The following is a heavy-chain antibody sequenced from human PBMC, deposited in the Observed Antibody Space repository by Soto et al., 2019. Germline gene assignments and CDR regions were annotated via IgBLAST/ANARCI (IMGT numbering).Heavy chain of an antibody. D-gene: IGHD1-1*01. CDR2: ISVNVDTT. J-gene: IGHJ5*02. Sequence: TEGSLRLSCAASGFAFSSYPMIRVRQGPGKGLEWVPTISVNVDTTYHADSVKGRFRTSRDNSKTTLYLQLNSLRAEDTAKYYCDRLHIVVQLDPRGYVGAWGQGPRVAVS. CDR3: DRLHIVVQLDPRGYVGA. V-gene: IGHV3-23*01. CDR1: GFAFSSYP.